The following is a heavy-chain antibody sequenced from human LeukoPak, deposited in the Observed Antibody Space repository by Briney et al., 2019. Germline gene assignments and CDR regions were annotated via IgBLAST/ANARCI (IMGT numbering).Heavy chain of an antibody. CDR1: GFALSSHW. CDR3: ARNNGLDV. Sequence: GGSLRLSCAASGFALSSHWMTWVRQVPGRGPEWVANVNRDGSETYYLDSVKGRFTISKDNAKNSLYLQMNSLRAEDTALYHCARNNGLDVWGQGTTVIVSS. V-gene: IGHV3-7*03. CDR2: VNRDGSET. J-gene: IGHJ6*02.